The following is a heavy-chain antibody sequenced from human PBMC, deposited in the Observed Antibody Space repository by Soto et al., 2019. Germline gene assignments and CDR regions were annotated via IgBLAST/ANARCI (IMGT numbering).Heavy chain of an antibody. Sequence: QVQLVQSGAEVKKPGSSVKVSCKASGGTFSSYAISWVRQAPGQGLEWMGGIIPIFGTANYAQKFQGRVTITADESTSTAYMELSSLRSEDTAVYYCAREGGLGYCISTSCSYNWFDPWGQGTLVTVSS. J-gene: IGHJ5*02. CDR1: GGTFSSYA. V-gene: IGHV1-69*12. CDR2: IIPIFGTA. D-gene: IGHD2-2*01. CDR3: AREGGLGYCISTSCSYNWFDP.